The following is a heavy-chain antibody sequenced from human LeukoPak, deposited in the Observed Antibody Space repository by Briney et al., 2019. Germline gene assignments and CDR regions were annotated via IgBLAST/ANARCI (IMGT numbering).Heavy chain of an antibody. Sequence: GRSLRLSCAASGFTFSSYGMHWVRQAHGKGLEWVAVISYDGSNKYYADSVKGRFTISRDNSKNTLYLQMNSLRAEDTAVYYCAKDHSGDDYGGAWKRDYFEYWGQGTLVTGSS. V-gene: IGHV3-30*18. CDR2: ISYDGSNK. CDR1: GFTFSSYG. J-gene: IGHJ4*02. D-gene: IGHD4-23*01. CDR3: AKDHSGDDYGGAWKRDYFEY.